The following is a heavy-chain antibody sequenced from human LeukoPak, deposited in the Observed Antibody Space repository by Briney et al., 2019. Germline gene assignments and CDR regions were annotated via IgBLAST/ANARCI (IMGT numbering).Heavy chain of an antibody. CDR3: ARIRDYDYVWGSYPQNWFDP. CDR1: GDSIRSYY. J-gene: IGHJ5*02. Sequence: SETLSLTCTVSGDSIRSYYWNWIRQPPGKGLEWIGSIFYSGSTHYSPSLKSRVIISVDTSKSQFSLKLSSVTAADTAVYYCARIRDYDYVWGSYPQNWFDPWGQGTLVTVSS. CDR2: IFYSGST. D-gene: IGHD3-16*02. V-gene: IGHV4-59*01.